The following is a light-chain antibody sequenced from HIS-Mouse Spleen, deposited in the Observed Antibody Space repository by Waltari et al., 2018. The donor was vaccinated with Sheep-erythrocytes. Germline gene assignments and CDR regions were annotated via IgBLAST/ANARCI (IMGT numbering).Light chain of an antibody. V-gene: IGLV2-8*01. CDR1: SSDVGGYNY. CDR3: SSYAGSNNWV. Sequence: QAALTQPPSASGSPGQSVTISCTGTSSDVGGYNYVSCYQQHPGKAPKLMIYEVSKRPSGVPDRFSGSKSGNTASMTVSGLQDEDEADYYCSSYAGSNNWVFGGGTKLTVL. CDR2: EVS. J-gene: IGLJ3*02.